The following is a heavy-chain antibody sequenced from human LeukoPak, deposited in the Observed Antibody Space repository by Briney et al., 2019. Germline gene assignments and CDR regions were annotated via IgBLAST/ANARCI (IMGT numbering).Heavy chain of an antibody. V-gene: IGHV3-30*02. J-gene: IGHJ4*02. CDR2: IRYDGSNK. Sequence: GGSLRLSCAASGLTFSSYGMHWIRQAPGKGLEWVAFIRYDGSNKYYADSVKGRFTISRDNSKNTLYLQMNSLRAEDTAVYYCAKVDSRDGYLPNYWGQGTLVTVSS. D-gene: IGHD5-24*01. CDR3: AKVDSRDGYLPNY. CDR1: GLTFSSYG.